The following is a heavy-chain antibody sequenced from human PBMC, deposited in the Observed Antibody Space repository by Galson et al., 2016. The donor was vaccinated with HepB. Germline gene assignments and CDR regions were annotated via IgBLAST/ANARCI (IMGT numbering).Heavy chain of an antibody. CDR1: GYILTGYY. CDR3: ARLRRIVTTGSWSSPSYFDY. D-gene: IGHD1-26*01. CDR2: IDPRSGGT. Sequence: SVKVSCKASGYILTGYYVHWVRQAPGQGLVWMGWIDPRSGGTIYAENFQGRVTMTRDTSINTAYMELSRLRSADTAVYYCARLRRIVTTGSWSSPSYFDYWGQGTLVTVSS. V-gene: IGHV1-2*02. J-gene: IGHJ4*02.